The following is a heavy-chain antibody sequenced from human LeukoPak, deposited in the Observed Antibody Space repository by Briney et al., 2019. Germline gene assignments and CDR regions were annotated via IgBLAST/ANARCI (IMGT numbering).Heavy chain of an antibody. V-gene: IGHV4-4*09. CDR1: GGSIRSYY. J-gene: IGHJ4*02. D-gene: IGHD2-15*01. CDR3: AAIVVVAATLERIDY. CDR2: IYNNENT. Sequence: PSETLSLTCTVSGGSIRSYYWSWIRQPPGKGLEWIAWIYNNENTNYNPSLRSRVTISVDTSKNQFSLKLNSVTAADTAVYYCAAIVVVAATLERIDYGGQGTLVTVSS.